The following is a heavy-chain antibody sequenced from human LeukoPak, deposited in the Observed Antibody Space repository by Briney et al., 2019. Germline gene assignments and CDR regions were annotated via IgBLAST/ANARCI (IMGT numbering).Heavy chain of an antibody. Sequence: GGSLRLSCAASGFTVSSNYVSWVRQAPGKGLEWVSVIYSGGSTYYADSVKGRFTISRDNSKNTLYLQMNSLRAEDTAVYYCARDRNGIAAAGTYYYYGMDVWGQGTTVTVSS. CDR2: IYSGGST. J-gene: IGHJ6*02. CDR1: GFTVSSNY. CDR3: ARDRNGIAAAGTYYYYGMDV. D-gene: IGHD6-13*01. V-gene: IGHV3-66*01.